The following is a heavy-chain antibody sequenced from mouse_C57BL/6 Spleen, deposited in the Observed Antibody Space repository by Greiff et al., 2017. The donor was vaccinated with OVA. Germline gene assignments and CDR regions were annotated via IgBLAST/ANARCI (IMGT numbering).Heavy chain of an antibody. D-gene: IGHD1-1*01. CDR2: INPNYGTP. J-gene: IGHJ1*03. Sequence: VQLQQSGPELVKPGASVKISCKASGYSFTDYNINWVKQSHGKSLEWIGVINPNYGTPSYNQKFKGKATLTVDQSSSTAYIQLNGLTSEDSAVDYCARRKDDGSSSVFWGTGTTVTVSS. CDR1: GYSFTDYN. CDR3: ARRKDDGSSSVF. V-gene: IGHV1-39*01.